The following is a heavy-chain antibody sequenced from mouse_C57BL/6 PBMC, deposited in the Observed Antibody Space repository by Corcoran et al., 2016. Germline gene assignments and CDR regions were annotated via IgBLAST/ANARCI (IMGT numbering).Heavy chain of an antibody. CDR1: GYTFTTYG. CDR3: ASLAYYSNYFDAMDY. Sequence: QIQLVQSGPELKKPGETVKISCKASGYTFTTYGMSWVKQALGKGLKWMGWINTYSGVPTYADDFKGRFAFSLETSASTAYLQINNLKNEDTATYFCASLAYYSNYFDAMDYWGQGTSVTVSS. CDR2: INTYSGVP. J-gene: IGHJ4*01. V-gene: IGHV9-3*01. D-gene: IGHD2-5*01.